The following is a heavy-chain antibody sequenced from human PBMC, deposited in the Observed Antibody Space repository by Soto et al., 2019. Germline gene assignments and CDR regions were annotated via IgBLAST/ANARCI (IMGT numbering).Heavy chain of an antibody. Sequence: SVKVSCKASGGTFSSYAISWVRQAPGQGLEWMGGIIPIFGTANYAQKFQGRVTITADKSTSTAYMELSSLRSEDTAVYYCARGGVGDYVSRHYYYYGMDVWGQGTTVTVS. CDR3: ARGGVGDYVSRHYYYYGMDV. V-gene: IGHV1-69*06. CDR2: IIPIFGTA. J-gene: IGHJ6*02. CDR1: GGTFSSYA. D-gene: IGHD4-17*01.